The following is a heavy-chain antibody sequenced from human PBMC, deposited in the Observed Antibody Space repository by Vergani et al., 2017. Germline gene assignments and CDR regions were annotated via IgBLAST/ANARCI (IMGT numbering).Heavy chain of an antibody. V-gene: IGHV4-39*07. CDR2: IYTSGST. CDR1: GGSISSSSYY. J-gene: IGHJ4*02. D-gene: IGHD6-6*01. CDR3: ARDSSSSKFDY. Sequence: QLQLQESGPGLVKPSETLSLTCTVSGGSISSSSYYWGWIRQPPGKGLEWIGRIYTSGSTNYNPSLKSRVTMSVDTSKNQFSLKLSSVTAADTAVYYCARDSSSSKFDYWGQGTLVTVSS.